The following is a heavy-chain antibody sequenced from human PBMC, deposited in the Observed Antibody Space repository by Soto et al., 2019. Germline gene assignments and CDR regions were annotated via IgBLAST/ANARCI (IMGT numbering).Heavy chain of an antibody. CDR1: GGSISSDY. Sequence: NPSETLSLTCTVSGGSISSDYWSWIRQPPGKGLEWIGYIYYSGSTNYNPSLKSRVTISVDTSKNQFSLKLSSVTAADTAVYYCARLLWSRGDWFDPWGQGTLVTVSS. D-gene: IGHD3-10*01. CDR3: ARLLWSRGDWFDP. CDR2: IYYSGST. V-gene: IGHV4-59*08. J-gene: IGHJ5*02.